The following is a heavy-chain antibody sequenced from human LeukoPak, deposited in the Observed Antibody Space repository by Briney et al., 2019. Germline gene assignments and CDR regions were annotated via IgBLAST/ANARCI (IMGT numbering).Heavy chain of an antibody. D-gene: IGHD3-3*01. CDR3: ARQAWGYDFWRGYRPMNV. CDR1: SRSFSGYY. V-gene: IGHV4-34*01. J-gene: IGHJ6*04. CDR2: INHSGST. Sequence: SETLSLTCAVYSRSFSGYYWSWIRQPPGKGLEWIGEINHSGSTNYNPSLKSRVTISVDTSKNQFSLKLSSVTAADTAVYYCARQAWGYDFWRGYRPMNVWGNGTTVTVSS.